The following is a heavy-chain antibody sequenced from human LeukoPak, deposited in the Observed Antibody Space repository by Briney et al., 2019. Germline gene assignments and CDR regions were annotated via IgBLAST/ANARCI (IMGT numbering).Heavy chain of an antibody. CDR3: AGGLDSIAAAAARYLYVMDV. CDR1: GFTFSSYA. V-gene: IGHV3-23*01. CDR2: ISGSGGST. D-gene: IGHD6-13*01. Sequence: GGSLRLSCAASGFTFSSYAMSWVRQAPGKGLEWVSAISGSGGSTYYADSVKGRFTISRDTSKNTLYLQMNSLRSEDWAVYYCAGGLDSIAAAAARYLYVMDVWGQGSTVTVSS. J-gene: IGHJ6*02.